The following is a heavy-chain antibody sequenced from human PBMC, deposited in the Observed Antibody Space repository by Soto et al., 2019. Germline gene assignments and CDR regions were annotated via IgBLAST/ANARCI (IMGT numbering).Heavy chain of an antibody. CDR1: GYTFTSYD. CDR2: MNPNSGNT. Sequence: QVQLVQSGAEVKKPGASVKVSCKASGYTFTSYDINWVRQATGQGLEWMGWMNPNSGNTGYAQKFQGRVTMTRNTSISTAYMELSSMRSEDTAVYYCASEHSSSWRFDYWGQGTLVTVAS. J-gene: IGHJ4*02. D-gene: IGHD6-13*01. CDR3: ASEHSSSWRFDY. V-gene: IGHV1-8*01.